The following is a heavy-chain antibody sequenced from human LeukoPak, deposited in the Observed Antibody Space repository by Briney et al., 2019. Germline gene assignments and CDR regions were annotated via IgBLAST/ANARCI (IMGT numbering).Heavy chain of an antibody. Sequence: GGSLRLSCAASGFTFSSYAMHWVRQAPGKGLEWVAVISYDGSNKYYADSVKGRFTISRDNSKNTLYLQMNSLRAEDTAVYYCASQPRPYSGSYGDYWGQGTLVTVSS. CDR1: GFTFSSYA. V-gene: IGHV3-30-3*01. D-gene: IGHD1-26*01. CDR2: ISYDGSNK. CDR3: ASQPRPYSGSYGDY. J-gene: IGHJ4*02.